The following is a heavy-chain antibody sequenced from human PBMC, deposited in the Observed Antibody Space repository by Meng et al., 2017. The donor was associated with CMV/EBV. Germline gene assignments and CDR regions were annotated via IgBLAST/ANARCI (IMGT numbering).Heavy chain of an antibody. CDR2: INPNSGGT. D-gene: IGHD3-22*01. CDR3: ARSSSAHYYDSSGYDFDY. Sequence: YTVTGYYMHGVRQAPGQGLEWVGWINPNSGGTNYAQKFQGRVTMTRDTSISTTYMELSRLRSDDTAVYYCARSSSAHYYDSSGYDFDYWGQGTLVTVSS. V-gene: IGHV1-2*02. J-gene: IGHJ4*02. CDR1: YTVTGYY.